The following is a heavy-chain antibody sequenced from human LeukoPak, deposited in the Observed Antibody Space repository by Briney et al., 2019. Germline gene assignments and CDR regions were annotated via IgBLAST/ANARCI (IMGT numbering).Heavy chain of an antibody. CDR2: IYHSGST. D-gene: IGHD2-2*01. V-gene: IGHV4-30-2*01. CDR3: ARDRVVPADLGTGYYGMDV. CDR1: GGSISSGGYS. J-gene: IGHJ6*02. Sequence: SQTLSLTCAVSGGSISSGGYSWSWIRQPPGKGLEWIGYIYHSGSTYYNPSLKSRVTISVDRSKNQFSLKLSSVTAADTAVYYCARDRVVPADLGTGYYGMDVWGQGTTVTVSS.